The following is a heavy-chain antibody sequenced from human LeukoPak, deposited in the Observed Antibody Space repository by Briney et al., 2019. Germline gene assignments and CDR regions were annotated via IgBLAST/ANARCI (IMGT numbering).Heavy chain of an antibody. CDR2: IHHSGAT. CDR3: AVSFGGYDAGFY. CDR1: GYSITNGYY. Sequence: PSETLSLTCDVSGYSITNGYYWGWIRQPPGKGLQWIGSIHHSGATSYNPSLNTRVTTSVDTSKNQYSLRRSCVTAADTAVYFFAVSFGGYDAGFYWGQGTLVTVSS. J-gene: IGHJ4*02. V-gene: IGHV4-38-2*01. D-gene: IGHD3-3*01.